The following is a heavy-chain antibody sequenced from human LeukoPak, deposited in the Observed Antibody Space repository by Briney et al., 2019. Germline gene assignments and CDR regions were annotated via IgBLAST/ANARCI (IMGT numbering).Heavy chain of an antibody. V-gene: IGHV3-11*01. J-gene: IGHJ5*02. CDR2: INIGGTNT. CDR1: GFTFNDYY. Sequence: GGSLRLSCAASGFTFNDYYMSWIRQAPGKGLEWLAYINIGGTNTHYADSVKGRFTISRDNAKKSLYLEMNSLRAEDTAVYYCATDGAGFDTWGQGVLVTVSS. CDR3: ATDGAGFDT.